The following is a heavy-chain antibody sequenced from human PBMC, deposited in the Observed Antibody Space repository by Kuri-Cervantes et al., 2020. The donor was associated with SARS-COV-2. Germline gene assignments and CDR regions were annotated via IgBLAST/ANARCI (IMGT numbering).Heavy chain of an antibody. CDR3: AKGPSQSPTVQGPYHNGLEV. Sequence: VGSLRLSCAVSGFTFSNYGMNWFRQAPGKGLEWVSVFSASGGMTYYADSVKGRFTISRDNSKTTLYLQMNSLTVADTAMYYCAKGPSQSPTVQGPYHNGLEVWGLGTTVTVSS. D-gene: IGHD4-11*01. J-gene: IGHJ6*02. CDR1: GFTFSNYG. CDR2: FSASGGMT. V-gene: IGHV3-23*01.